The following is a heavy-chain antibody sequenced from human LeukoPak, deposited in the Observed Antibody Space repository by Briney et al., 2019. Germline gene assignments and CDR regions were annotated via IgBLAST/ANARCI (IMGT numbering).Heavy chain of an antibody. J-gene: IGHJ5*02. Sequence: GGSLRLSCSASGFTFSSDAMHWVRQAPGKGLEYVSGISNNADRTYYADSVKGRFTISRDNSKNTLYLQMSSLRPEDTAVYYCVKGLVLADDYFDPWGQGTLVTVSS. CDR3: VKGLVLADDYFDP. V-gene: IGHV3-64D*09. CDR1: GFTFSSDA. D-gene: IGHD3-16*01. CDR2: ISNNADRT.